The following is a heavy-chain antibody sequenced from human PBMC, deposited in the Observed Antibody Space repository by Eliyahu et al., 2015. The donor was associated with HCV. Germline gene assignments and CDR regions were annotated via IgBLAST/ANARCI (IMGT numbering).Heavy chain of an antibody. D-gene: IGHD3-10*01. CDR1: GYSFTXXW. CDR2: IYPGDSDT. CDR3: ARLSGSGTKNQYYYYGMDV. Sequence: EVQLVQSGAEVKXPGESLKXSCKGSGYSFTXXWIGWXRQMPGXGLEWMGIIYPGDSDTRYSPSFQGQVTISADKSISTAYLQWSSLKASDTAMYYCARLSGSGTKNQYYYYGMDVWGQGTTVTVSS. V-gene: IGHV5-51*01. J-gene: IGHJ6*02.